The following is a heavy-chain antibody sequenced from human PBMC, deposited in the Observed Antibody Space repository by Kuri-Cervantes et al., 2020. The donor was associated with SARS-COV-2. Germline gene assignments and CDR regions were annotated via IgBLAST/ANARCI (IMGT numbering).Heavy chain of an antibody. Sequence: GESLKISCAASGFTFSSYAMHWVRQAPGKGLEWVAVISYDGSNKYCADSVKGRFTISRDNSKNTLYLQMNSLRAEDTAVYYCASSLVDYFDYWGQGTLVTVSS. CDR2: ISYDGSNK. CDR1: GFTFSSYA. V-gene: IGHV3-30-3*01. J-gene: IGHJ4*02. CDR3: ASSLVDYFDY. D-gene: IGHD1-26*01.